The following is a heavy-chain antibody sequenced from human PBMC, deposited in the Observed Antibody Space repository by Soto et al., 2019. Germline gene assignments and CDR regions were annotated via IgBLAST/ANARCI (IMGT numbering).Heavy chain of an antibody. J-gene: IGHJ4*02. Sequence: GESLKISCKGSGYNFAGYWIAWVRQMPGKVLELMGIIYPSDSDTRYRPSFQGQVTISADKSISSAYLQWSSLRASDTAMYYCARGGVSTRTFDYWGQGTPVPV. CDR3: ARGGVSTRTFDY. V-gene: IGHV5-51*01. D-gene: IGHD3-3*01. CDR1: GYNFAGYW. CDR2: IYPSDSDT.